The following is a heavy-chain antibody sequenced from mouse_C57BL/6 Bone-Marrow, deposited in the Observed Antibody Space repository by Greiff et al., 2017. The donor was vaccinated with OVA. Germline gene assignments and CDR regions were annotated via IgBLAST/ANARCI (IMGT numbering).Heavy chain of an antibody. J-gene: IGHJ4*01. CDR1: GYTFTSYG. Sequence: VQGVESGAELARPGASVKLSCKASGYTFTSYGISWVKQRTGQGLEWIGEIYPRSGNTYYNEKFKGKATLTADKSSSTAYMELRSLTSEDSAVYFCAREGAYYYGSGDYWGQGTSVTVSS. D-gene: IGHD1-1*01. CDR2: IYPRSGNT. CDR3: AREGAYYYGSGDY. V-gene: IGHV1-81*01.